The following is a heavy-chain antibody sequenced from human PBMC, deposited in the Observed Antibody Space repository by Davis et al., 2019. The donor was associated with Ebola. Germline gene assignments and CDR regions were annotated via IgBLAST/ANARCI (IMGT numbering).Heavy chain of an antibody. CDR1: CGSFSAYY. Sequence: SETLSLTCAVYCGSFSAYYWSWIRQPPGKGLEWIGEINHSGSTNYNPSLKSRVTISVDTSKNQFSLKLSSVTAADTAVYYCARGWMSIPDYWGQGTLVTVSS. CDR3: ARGWMSIPDY. CDR2: INHSGST. J-gene: IGHJ4*02. D-gene: IGHD2-2*03. V-gene: IGHV4-34*01.